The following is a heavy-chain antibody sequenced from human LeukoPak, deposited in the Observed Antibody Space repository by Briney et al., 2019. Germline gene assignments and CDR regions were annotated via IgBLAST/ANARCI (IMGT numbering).Heavy chain of an antibody. V-gene: IGHV4-59*01. CDR2: IYYSGST. CDR1: GGSISSYY. D-gene: IGHD2-2*01. J-gene: IGHJ4*02. Sequence: PSETLSLTCTVSGGSISSYYWSWIRQPPGKGLEWIGYIYYSGSTNYNPSLKSRVTISVDTSKNQFSLKLSSVTAADTAVYYCATDLIGGPAAIPYYFDYWGQGTLVTVSS. CDR3: ATDLIGGPAAIPYYFDY.